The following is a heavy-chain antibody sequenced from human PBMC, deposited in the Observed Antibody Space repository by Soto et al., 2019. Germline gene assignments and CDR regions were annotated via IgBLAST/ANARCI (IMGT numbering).Heavy chain of an antibody. J-gene: IGHJ4*02. Sequence: QVPLVQSGAEVKEPGASVKVSCKASGYTFRSYGISWVRQVPGQGLEWMGWISAYNGNTRFAQKFQGRVTMTTDTSTTTAYLEVRSLRSDDTAVYYCARDCKDYCSGADYWGQGTLVTVSS. D-gene: IGHD2-15*01. CDR2: ISAYNGNT. CDR3: ARDCKDYCSGADY. CDR1: GYTFRSYG. V-gene: IGHV1-18*01.